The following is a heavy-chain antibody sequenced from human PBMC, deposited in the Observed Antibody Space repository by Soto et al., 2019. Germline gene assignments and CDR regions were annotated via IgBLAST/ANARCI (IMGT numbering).Heavy chain of an antibody. CDR3: ARGIAVAGTGPFDY. Sequence: VKVSCKASGYTFTSYGISWVRQAPGQGLEWMGWISAYNGNTNYAQKLQGRVTMTTDTSTSTAYMELRSLRSDDTAVYYCARGIAVAGTGPFDYWGQGTLVTVSS. V-gene: IGHV1-18*01. CDR1: GYTFTSYG. D-gene: IGHD6-19*01. J-gene: IGHJ4*02. CDR2: ISAYNGNT.